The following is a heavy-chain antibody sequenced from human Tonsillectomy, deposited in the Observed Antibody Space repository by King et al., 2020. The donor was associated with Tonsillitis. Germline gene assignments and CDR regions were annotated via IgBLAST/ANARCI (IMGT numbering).Heavy chain of an antibody. D-gene: IGHD3-16*01. CDR3: ARDLLPYMMDLIPDYYYGMDV. Sequence: VQLVESGGGVVQPGRSLRLSCAASGFTFSTYAMHWVRQAPGKGLEWVAVISYDGSNESYADSVKGRFTISRDNSKNTLYLQMNSLRAEDTAVYYCARDLLPYMMDLIPDYYYGMDVWGQGTAVTVSS. J-gene: IGHJ6*02. CDR2: ISYDGSNE. CDR1: GFTFSTYA. V-gene: IGHV3-33*05.